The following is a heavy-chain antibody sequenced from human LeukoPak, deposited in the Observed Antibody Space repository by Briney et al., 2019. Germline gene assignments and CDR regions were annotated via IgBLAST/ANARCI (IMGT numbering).Heavy chain of an antibody. V-gene: IGHV4-59*01. CDR2: IYYSGST. J-gene: IGHJ4*02. CDR3: ASTYYYDSSGYYAFDY. Sequence: SETLSLTCTVSGGSISSYYWSWIRQPPGKGLEWIGYIYYSGSTNYNPSLKSRVTISVDTSKNQFSLKLSSVTAADTAVYYCASTYYYDSSGYYAFDYWGQGTLATVSS. D-gene: IGHD3-22*01. CDR1: GGSISSYY.